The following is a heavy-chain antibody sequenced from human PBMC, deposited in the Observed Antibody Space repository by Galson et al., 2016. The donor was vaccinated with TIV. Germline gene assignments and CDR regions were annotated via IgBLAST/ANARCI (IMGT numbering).Heavy chain of an antibody. Sequence: ETLSLTCTVSGASNMSYFWNWIRQAPGKGLEWMGTVYHGGRSYYAPSLTGRVSISIDTSKNQFSVILTSVTASDTAVYYCARGTGFSYGYYYWGQGALVTVSS. D-gene: IGHD5-18*01. CDR2: VYHGGRS. CDR3: ARGTGFSYGYYY. V-gene: IGHV4-59*04. CDR1: GASNMSYF. J-gene: IGHJ4*02.